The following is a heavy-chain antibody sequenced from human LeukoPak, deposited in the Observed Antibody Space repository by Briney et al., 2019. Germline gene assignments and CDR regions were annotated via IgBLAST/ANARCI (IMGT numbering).Heavy chain of an antibody. CDR3: AKSADDSSGYDAFDI. Sequence: GGSLRLSCAASGFTLSSYGMHWVRQAPGKGLEWVAVISYDGSNEYYADSVKGRFTISRDNSKNTLYLQMNSLRAEDTAVYYCAKSADDSSGYDAFDIWGQGTMVTVSS. V-gene: IGHV3-30*18. CDR1: GFTLSSYG. J-gene: IGHJ3*02. D-gene: IGHD3-22*01. CDR2: ISYDGSNE.